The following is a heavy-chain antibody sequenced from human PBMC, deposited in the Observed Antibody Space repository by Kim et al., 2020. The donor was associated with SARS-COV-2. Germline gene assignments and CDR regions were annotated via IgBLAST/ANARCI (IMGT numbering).Heavy chain of an antibody. V-gene: IGHV1-2*06. Sequence: ASVKVSCRASGYIFTGYYIHWVRQAPGQGLEWVGRMNPKSGGTDYAQKFQGRVTMTSDTTIDTAFMELTRLRADDTAFYYCARDMYRAGIVAFWGQGTLV. CDR1: GYIFTGYY. CDR3: ARDMYRAGIVAF. D-gene: IGHD3-22*01. J-gene: IGHJ4*02. CDR2: MNPKSGGT.